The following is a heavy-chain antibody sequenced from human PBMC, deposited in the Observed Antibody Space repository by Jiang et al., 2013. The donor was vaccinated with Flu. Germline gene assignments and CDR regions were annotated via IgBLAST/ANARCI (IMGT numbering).Heavy chain of an antibody. CDR1: GDTLRSLT. J-gene: IGHJ5*02. Sequence: SGAEVKKPGSSVRVSCKASGDTLRSLTIAWVRQAPGQGSEWIGRIIPLVGVAKYAQRFQGRATFTADESTNTFYMELSGLRSDDTAVYYCAREDGDDKPGSFWFDPWGQGTLVTVSS. CDR3: AREDGDDKPGSFWFDP. CDR2: IIPLVGVA. D-gene: IGHD4-17*01. V-gene: IGHV1-69*04.